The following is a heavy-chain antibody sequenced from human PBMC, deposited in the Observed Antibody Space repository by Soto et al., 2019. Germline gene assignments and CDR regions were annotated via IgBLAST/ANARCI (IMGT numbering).Heavy chain of an antibody. D-gene: IGHD2-8*01. J-gene: IGHJ3*02. Sequence: GGSLRLSCAASGFTFSGSAMHWVRQASGKGLEWVGRIRSKANSYATAYAASVKGRFTISRDDSKNTAYLQMNSLKTEDTAVYYCTKPYCTNGVCYTPHDAFDIWGQGTMVTASS. CDR3: TKPYCTNGVCYTPHDAFDI. V-gene: IGHV3-73*01. CDR1: GFTFSGSA. CDR2: IRSKANSYAT.